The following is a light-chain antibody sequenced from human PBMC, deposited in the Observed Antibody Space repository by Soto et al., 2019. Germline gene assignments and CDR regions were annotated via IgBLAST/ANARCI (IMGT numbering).Light chain of an antibody. Sequence: EIVLTQSPGTLSLSPGERATLSCRASQSVSRGHLAWYQQKPGQAPRLLIYGASTRATGIADRFSGSGSGTDFTLTISRLEPEDFAVYYCHQYRNSPPYSFGQGTKLEIK. J-gene: IGKJ2*03. CDR3: HQYRNSPPYS. CDR2: GAS. CDR1: QSVSRGH. V-gene: IGKV3-20*01.